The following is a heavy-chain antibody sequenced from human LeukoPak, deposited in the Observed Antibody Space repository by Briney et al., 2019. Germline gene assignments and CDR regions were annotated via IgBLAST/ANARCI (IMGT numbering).Heavy chain of an antibody. V-gene: IGHV1-69*04. CDR1: GYTFTSYG. J-gene: IGHJ6*02. CDR3: ARPENYYGSGSRDGMDV. Sequence: SVKASYKGSGYTFTSYGISWVRQAPGQGLECMGRIIPILGIANYAQKLQGRVTITVDKSTSTVHMELSSLRYEDTAGYYCARPENYYGSGSRDGMDVWGQGTTVTVSS. CDR2: IIPILGIA. D-gene: IGHD3-10*01.